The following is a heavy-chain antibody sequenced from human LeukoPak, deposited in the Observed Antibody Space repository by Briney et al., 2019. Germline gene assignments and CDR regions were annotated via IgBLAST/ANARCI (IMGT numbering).Heavy chain of an antibody. V-gene: IGHV1-18*01. CDR1: GYTFTSYC. J-gene: IGHJ3*02. CDR2: IGAYNGNT. Sequence: GASVKVSCKASGYTFTSYCISWVRQAPGQVLEWMGWIGAYNGNTNDAQKRQRRVTMTTGTSTSTAYMELRDLRSDDRSVYYCARDSGWEVPAAHTGAFDIWGQGTMVTVSS. CDR3: ARDSGWEVPAAHTGAFDI. D-gene: IGHD2-2*01.